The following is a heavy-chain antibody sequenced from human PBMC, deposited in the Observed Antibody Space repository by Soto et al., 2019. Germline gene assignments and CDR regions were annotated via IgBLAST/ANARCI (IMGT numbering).Heavy chain of an antibody. Sequence: ASVKVSCNASGYTFTSYYMHWVRQAPGQGLEWMGIINPSGGSTSYAQKFQGRVTMTRDTSTSTVYMELSSLRSEDTAVYYCARRSAAAGPTGGVDYWGQGTLVTVSS. J-gene: IGHJ4*02. CDR3: ARRSAAAGPTGGVDY. V-gene: IGHV1-46*01. D-gene: IGHD6-13*01. CDR1: GYTFTSYY. CDR2: INPSGGST.